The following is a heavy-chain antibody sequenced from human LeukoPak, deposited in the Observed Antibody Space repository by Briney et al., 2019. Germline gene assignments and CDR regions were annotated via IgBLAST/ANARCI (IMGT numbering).Heavy chain of an antibody. CDR2: IIPIFGTA. J-gene: IGHJ4*02. V-gene: IGHV1-69*13. Sequence: SVKVSCKASGGTFSSYAISWVRQAPGQGLEWMGGIIPIFGTANYAQKFQGRVTITADESTSTAYMELSSLRSEDTAVYYCASMLGSGSGTYLFDFWGQGTLVTVSS. CDR1: GGTFSSYA. CDR3: ASMLGSGSGTYLFDF. D-gene: IGHD3-10*01.